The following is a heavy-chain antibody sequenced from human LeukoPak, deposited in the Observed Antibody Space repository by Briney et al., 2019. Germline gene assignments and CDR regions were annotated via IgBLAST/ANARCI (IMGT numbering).Heavy chain of an antibody. Sequence: PGGSLRLSCAASGFTFSSYAMSWVRQAPGKGLEWVSAISGSGGSTYYADSMKGRFTISRDNSKNTLYLQMNSLRAEDTAVYYCAKNRIRTNLNWFDPWGQGTLVTVSS. V-gene: IGHV3-23*01. CDR1: GFTFSSYA. CDR2: ISGSGGST. CDR3: AKNRIRTNLNWFDP. D-gene: IGHD1/OR15-1a*01. J-gene: IGHJ5*02.